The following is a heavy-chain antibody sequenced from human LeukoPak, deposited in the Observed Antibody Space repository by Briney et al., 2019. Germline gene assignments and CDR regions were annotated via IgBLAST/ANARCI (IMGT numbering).Heavy chain of an antibody. D-gene: IGHD6-19*01. Sequence: PGGSLRLSCAASGFTFSDYSMSWIRQAPGKGLEWVSYIRSSGNTIYYADSVKGRFTISRDNAKTSLNLQVNSLRAEDTAVYYCARGDKSSGWYFLDYWGRGTLVTVSS. CDR2: IRSSGNTI. J-gene: IGHJ4*02. V-gene: IGHV3-11*04. CDR1: GFTFSDYS. CDR3: ARGDKSSGWYFLDY.